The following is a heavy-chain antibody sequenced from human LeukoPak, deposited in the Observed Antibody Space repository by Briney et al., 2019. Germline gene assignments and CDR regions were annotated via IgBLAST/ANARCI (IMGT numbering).Heavy chain of an antibody. V-gene: IGHV3-23*01. CDR3: AKDTYYYDSSGYYPFDY. J-gene: IGHJ4*02. D-gene: IGHD3-22*01. CDR2: ISGSGGST. CDR1: GFTFSSYA. Sequence: GGSLRLSCAASGFTFSSYAMSWVRQAPGKGLEGVSAISGSGGSTYYADSVKGRFTISRDNSKNTLYLQMNSLRAEDTAVYYCAKDTYYYDSSGYYPFDYWGQGTLVTVSS.